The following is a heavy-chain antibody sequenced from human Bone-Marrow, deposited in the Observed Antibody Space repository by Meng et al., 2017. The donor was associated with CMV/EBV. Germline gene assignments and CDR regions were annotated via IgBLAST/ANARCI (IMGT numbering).Heavy chain of an antibody. CDR3: ARDGVYCSGGSCYST. D-gene: IGHD2-15*01. J-gene: IGHJ5*02. Sequence: SGFPFCSYRVAWVCQAPGKGLELVSSLSSSSSYIYYADSVKGRFTLSRDNAKNSLSLQMNSLRAEDTAVYYCARDGVYCSGGSCYSTWGQGTLVTVSS. CDR1: GFPFCSYR. CDR2: LSSSSSYI. V-gene: IGHV3-21*01.